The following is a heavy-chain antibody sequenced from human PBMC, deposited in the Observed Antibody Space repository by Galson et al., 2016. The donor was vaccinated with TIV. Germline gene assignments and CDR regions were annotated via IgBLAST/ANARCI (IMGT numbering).Heavy chain of an antibody. CDR3: ARGRTHYQKAFDI. D-gene: IGHD1-14*01. J-gene: IGHJ3*02. CDR2: IYSGANT. CDR1: GFSVNDHY. V-gene: IGHV3-53*01. Sequence: SLRLSCAVSGFSVNDHYMSWVREAPGKGLECVSVIYSGANTFYADSIKGRFTISRDNSKNKLYLQMNSLREEDTAMYYCARGRTHYQKAFDIWGQGTMVTVSS.